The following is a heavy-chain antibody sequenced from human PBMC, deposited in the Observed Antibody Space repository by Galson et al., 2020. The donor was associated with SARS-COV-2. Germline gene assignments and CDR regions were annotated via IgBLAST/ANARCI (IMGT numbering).Heavy chain of an antibody. CDR3: AKSRGGYWYFDV. D-gene: IGHD3-16*01. CDR2: ISYDGNNK. J-gene: IGHJ2*01. V-gene: IGHV3-30*18. Sequence: GGSLRLSCAASGFTLSSYGMHWVRQAPGKGLEWVAVISYDGNNKYYADSVKGRFTLSRDNSKNPLYLQMNSLRAEDTAVYYCAKSRGGYWYFDVWGRGTLVTVSS. CDR1: GFTLSSYG.